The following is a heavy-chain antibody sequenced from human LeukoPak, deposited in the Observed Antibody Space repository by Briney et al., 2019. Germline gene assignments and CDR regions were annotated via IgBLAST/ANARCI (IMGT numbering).Heavy chain of an antibody. CDR1: GGSISSSSYY. D-gene: IGHD4-23*01. CDR3: ARDLLYGVNFPFPH. J-gene: IGHJ4*02. CDR2: IYYSGST. V-gene: IGHV4-39*07. Sequence: SETLSLTCTVSGGSISSSSYYWGWIRQPPGKGLEWLGSIYYSGSTYYNPSLKSRVTISVDTSKNQFSLKLSSVTAADTAVYSCARDLLYGVNFPFPHWGRGPLVTFSS.